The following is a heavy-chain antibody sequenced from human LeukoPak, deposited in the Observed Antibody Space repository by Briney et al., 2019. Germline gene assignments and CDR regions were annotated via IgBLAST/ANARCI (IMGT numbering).Heavy chain of an antibody. CDR1: GLTVSSNY. V-gene: IGHV3-11*04. CDR3: ARDRGYSGYDIDY. Sequence: GGSLRLSCAASGLTVSSNYMNWVRQAPGKGLEWVSYISSSGSTIYYADSVKGRFTISRDNAKNSLYLQMNSLRAEDTAVYYCARDRGYSGYDIDYWGQGTLVTVSS. D-gene: IGHD5-12*01. J-gene: IGHJ4*02. CDR2: ISSSGSTI.